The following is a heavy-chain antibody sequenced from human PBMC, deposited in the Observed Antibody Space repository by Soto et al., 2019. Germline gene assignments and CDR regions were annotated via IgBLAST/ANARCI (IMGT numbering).Heavy chain of an antibody. D-gene: IGHD3-9*01. CDR3: ARYFPWSMAGKGMDV. V-gene: IGHV5-10-1*01. Sequence: GESLKISCKGSGYSFTSYWITWVRQMPGKGLEWMGKIDPSDSYSNYGPSFQALVTFSADKSISTAYLQWSSLSASDTAMYFCARYFPWSMAGKGMDVWGQGTTVTVSS. CDR2: IDPSDSYS. J-gene: IGHJ6*02. CDR1: GYSFTSYW.